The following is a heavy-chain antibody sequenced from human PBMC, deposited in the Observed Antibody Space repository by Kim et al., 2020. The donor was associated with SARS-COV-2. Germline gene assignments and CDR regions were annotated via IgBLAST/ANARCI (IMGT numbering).Heavy chain of an antibody. V-gene: IGHV3-23*03. Sequence: GGSLRLSCATSGFTFRDSDVNWVRHTPSKGLEWVSLVTGDGHTAPYVDSVNGRFIVSRDNSTNTLYLQMNGLTAEDAALYYCAPGNTYHEYWDQGALVT. J-gene: IGHJ4*02. CDR3: APGNTYHEY. CDR1: GFTFRDSD. CDR2: VTGDGHTA. D-gene: IGHD2-2*01.